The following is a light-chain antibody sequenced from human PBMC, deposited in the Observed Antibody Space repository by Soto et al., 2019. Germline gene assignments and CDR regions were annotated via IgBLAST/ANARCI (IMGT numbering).Light chain of an antibody. CDR1: SSDVGSYNL. J-gene: IGLJ2*01. V-gene: IGLV2-23*01. Sequence: ALTQPASVSGSPGQSITISCTGTSSDVGSYNLVSWYQQHPGKAPKLMIYEGSKRPSGVSNRFSGSKSGNTASLTISGLQAEDEADYYCCSYAGSSTSLFGGGTKVTVL. CDR2: EGS. CDR3: CSYAGSSTSL.